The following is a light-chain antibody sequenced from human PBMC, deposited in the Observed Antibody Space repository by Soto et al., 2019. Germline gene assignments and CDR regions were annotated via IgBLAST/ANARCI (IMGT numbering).Light chain of an antibody. J-gene: IGLJ3*02. CDR2: NTN. CDR3: LLYLGGGIWV. CDR1: SGPVFTSSY. Sequence: QAVVTQGPSFSVSPGGTVTLTCGLSSGPVFTSSYPNWYQQTPGQAPRTLIFNTNTRSSGVPDRFSGSILGDKAALTITGAQADDDSYYYCLLYLGGGIWVFGGGTKLTVL. V-gene: IGLV8-61*01.